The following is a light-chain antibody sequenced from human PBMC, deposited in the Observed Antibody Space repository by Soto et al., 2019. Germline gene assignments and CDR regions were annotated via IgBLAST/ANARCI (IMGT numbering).Light chain of an antibody. CDR2: VDN. V-gene: IGLV1-40*01. Sequence: QSVLTQPTSVSGAPGQRVTISCSGTSSNVGAASDVYWYQQLPGTAPRLLISVDNKRPSGVPDRFSASKSGTSASLAITGLRPEDEADYYCQSYDDSLSGSWVFGTGTKLTVL. CDR3: QSYDDSLSGSWV. CDR1: SSNVGAASD. J-gene: IGLJ1*01.